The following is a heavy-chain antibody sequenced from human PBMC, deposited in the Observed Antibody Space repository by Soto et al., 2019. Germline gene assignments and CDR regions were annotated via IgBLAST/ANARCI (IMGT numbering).Heavy chain of an antibody. D-gene: IGHD2-15*01. CDR1: GGTFSSYA. V-gene: IGHV1-69*05. CDR2: INPICGTA. Sequence: SVKVSCKASGGTFSSYAISWVRQAPGQGLEWMGGINPICGTANYAQKFQGRVTMTTNESTSTAYMELSSLRSEDTAVYYCARGARTLTSIIGIDPWGQGTLVTVSS. CDR3: ARGARTLTSIIGIDP. J-gene: IGHJ5*02.